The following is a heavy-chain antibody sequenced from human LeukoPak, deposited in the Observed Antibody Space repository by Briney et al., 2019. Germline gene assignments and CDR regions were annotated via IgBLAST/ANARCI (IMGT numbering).Heavy chain of an antibody. D-gene: IGHD3-22*01. CDR3: AKADRYESSGYYY. J-gene: IGHJ4*02. Sequence: GGSLRLSCAASGFTFSSYDMSWVRQAPGKGLEWVSGISSSGGSTFYADSVKGRFTISRDNSKNTLYLQVNSLRAEDTAVYYCAKADRYESSGYYYWGQGTLVTVSS. V-gene: IGHV3-23*01. CDR2: ISSSGGST. CDR1: GFTFSSYD.